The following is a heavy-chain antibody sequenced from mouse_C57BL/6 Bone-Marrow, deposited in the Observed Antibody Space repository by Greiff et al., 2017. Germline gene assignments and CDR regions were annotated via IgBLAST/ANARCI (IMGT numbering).Heavy chain of an antibody. D-gene: IGHD2-4*01. Sequence: VQLQQSGAELMKPGASVKLSCKATGYTFTGYWIEWVKQRPGHGLEWIGEILPGSGSTNYNDKFKGKATFTADNSSNTAYMQRSSLTTDDSAIYYWARVDYEEFAYWGQGTLVTVSA. CDR3: ARVDYEEFAY. V-gene: IGHV1-9*01. CDR1: GYTFTGYW. CDR2: ILPGSGST. J-gene: IGHJ3*01.